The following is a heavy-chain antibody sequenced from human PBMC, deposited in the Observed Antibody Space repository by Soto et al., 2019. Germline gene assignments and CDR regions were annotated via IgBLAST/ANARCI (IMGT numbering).Heavy chain of an antibody. CDR1: GFSLTTSGVG. V-gene: IGHV2-5*02. CDR2: IYWDDDK. J-gene: IGHJ5*02. D-gene: IGHD3-3*01. CDR3: AHNLWCGYGAWFDP. Sequence: QITLKESGPPRVKPTQTLTLTCTFSGFSLTTSGVGVGWIRQPPGKALEWLALIYWDDDKRYSPALKTRLTTTMDTSKDPVVRKMTMKFPVVTATYYCAHNLWCGYGAWFDPWGQGTLVTVSS.